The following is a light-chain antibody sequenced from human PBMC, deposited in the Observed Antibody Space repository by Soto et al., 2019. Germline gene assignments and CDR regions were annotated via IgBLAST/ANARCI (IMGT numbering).Light chain of an antibody. J-gene: IGKJ1*01. CDR3: QQYGSSQT. CDR1: QSVSSSY. Sequence: EIVLTQSPGTLSLSPGETATLSCRASQSVSSSYLAWYQQKPGQAPRLLIYGASSRATGIPDRFSGSGSGTDFTLTISRLEPEDFAVYDCQQYGSSQTFGQGTKVDIK. V-gene: IGKV3-20*01. CDR2: GAS.